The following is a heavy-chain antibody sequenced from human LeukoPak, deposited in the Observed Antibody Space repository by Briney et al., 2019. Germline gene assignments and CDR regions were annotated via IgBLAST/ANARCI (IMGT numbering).Heavy chain of an antibody. CDR3: ARGGDSSGYHNWFDP. J-gene: IGHJ5*02. Sequence: PSQTLSLTCTVSGGSISSGGYYWSWIRQHPGKGLEWIGYIYYSGSTYYNPSLKSRITISVDTSKNQFSLKLSSVTAADTAVYYCARGGDSSGYHNWFDPWGQGTMLTVSS. D-gene: IGHD3-22*01. CDR2: IYYSGST. V-gene: IGHV4-31*03. CDR1: GGSISSGGYY.